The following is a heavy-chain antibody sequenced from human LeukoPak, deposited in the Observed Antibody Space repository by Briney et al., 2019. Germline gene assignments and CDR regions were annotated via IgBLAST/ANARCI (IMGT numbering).Heavy chain of an antibody. D-gene: IGHD5-12*01. CDR2: IDPSDSYT. CDR3: ARAPDSDSGYDYFDY. J-gene: IGHJ4*02. V-gene: IGHV5-10-1*01. Sequence: GESLKISCKGSGYTFTKHWISWVRQMPGKGLEWMGKIDPSDSYTNYSPSFQGHVTISADKSISTAYLQWSSLKASDTAMYCCARAPDSDSGYDYFDYWGQGTLVTVSS. CDR1: GYTFTKHW.